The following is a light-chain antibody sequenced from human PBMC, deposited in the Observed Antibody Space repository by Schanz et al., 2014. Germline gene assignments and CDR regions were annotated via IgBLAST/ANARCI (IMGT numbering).Light chain of an antibody. J-gene: IGLJ2*01. CDR3: SSHTAITTAVV. V-gene: IGLV2-14*03. Sequence: QSALTQPASVSGSPGQSITISCTGTSSDVGAYNYASWYQHHPGKAPKLMIYDVSNRPSGVSNRFSGSKSGNTASLTISGLQAEDEADYHCSSHTAITTAVVFGGGTKLTVL. CDR1: SSDVGAYNY. CDR2: DVS.